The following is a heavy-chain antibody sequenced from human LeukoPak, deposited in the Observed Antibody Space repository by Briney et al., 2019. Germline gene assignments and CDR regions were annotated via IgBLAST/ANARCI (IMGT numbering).Heavy chain of an antibody. D-gene: IGHD6-19*01. CDR2: ISSSSSYI. V-gene: IGHV3-21*01. CDR1: GFTFSSYS. Sequence: GGSLRLSCAASGFTFSSYSMNWVRQAPGKGLEWVSSISSSSSYIYYADSVKGRFTISRDNSKNTLYLQMNSLRAEDTAVYYCARGQPWVYSSGPKRANYFDYWGQGTLVTVSS. J-gene: IGHJ4*02. CDR3: ARGQPWVYSSGPKRANYFDY.